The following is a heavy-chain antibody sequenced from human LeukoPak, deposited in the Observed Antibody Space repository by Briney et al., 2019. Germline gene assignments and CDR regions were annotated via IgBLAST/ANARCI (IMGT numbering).Heavy chain of an antibody. Sequence: SVPVSFLASGYTFTSYGISWVRQAPGQALEWIGWISAYNGNTNYAQKPQARVTMTTDTSTSTAYMELRSLRSDDTAVYYCARYYYYGMDVWGQGTTVTVSS. CDR1: GYTFTSYG. V-gene: IGHV1-18*01. CDR3: ARYYYYGMDV. CDR2: ISAYNGNT. J-gene: IGHJ6*02.